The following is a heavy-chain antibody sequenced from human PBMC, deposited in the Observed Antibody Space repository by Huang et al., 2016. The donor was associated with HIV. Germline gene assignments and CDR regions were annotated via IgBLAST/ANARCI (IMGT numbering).Heavy chain of an antibody. CDR1: GFTFSGSA. V-gene: IGHV3-23*01. J-gene: IGHJ4*02. CDR3: AKESIMGFGVATFDS. CDR2: ITGVGGNS. D-gene: IGHD3-3*01. Sequence: EVQLLESGGGLVQPGGSLRLSCSASGFTFSGSAMSWVRQAPGKGLELVSSITGVGGNSYYADSVKGRFTISRDDSKNTLLLQVNGLRAEDTAIYYCAKESIMGFGVATFDSWGQGALVTVSS.